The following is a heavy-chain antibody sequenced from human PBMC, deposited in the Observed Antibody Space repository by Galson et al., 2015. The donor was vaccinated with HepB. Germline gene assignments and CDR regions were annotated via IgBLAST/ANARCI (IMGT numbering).Heavy chain of an antibody. V-gene: IGHV3-21*01. CDR2: IKDRSTYI. J-gene: IGHJ3*02. Sequence: SLRLSCAASGFTFRNYGMHWGRQAPGKGLEWVSSIKDRSTYIYHPDSGTGRFTISRDNPKNSLYLKMNSLRVDDTAVYYCATDSVVPGDGTKDAMDIWGQGTMVTVSS. D-gene: IGHD4-23*01. CDR3: ATDSVVPGDGTKDAMDI. CDR1: GFTFRNYG.